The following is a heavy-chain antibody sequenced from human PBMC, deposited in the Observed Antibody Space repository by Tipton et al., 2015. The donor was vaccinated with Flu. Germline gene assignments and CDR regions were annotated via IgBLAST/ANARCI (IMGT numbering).Heavy chain of an antibody. D-gene: IGHD1-26*01. J-gene: IGHJ3*02. CDR1: GYSFASYW. Sequence: QLVQSGAEMKKPGESLKISCKGSGYSFASYWIGWVRQMPGKGLEWMGIISPGDSDTRYSPSFQGQVTVSADTSISTAYLQWSSLKASDPAMYYCAKCGREAGGPTTTDAFDIWGQGTMVTVSS. V-gene: IGHV5-51*01. CDR2: ISPGDSDT. CDR3: AKCGREAGGPTTTDAFDI.